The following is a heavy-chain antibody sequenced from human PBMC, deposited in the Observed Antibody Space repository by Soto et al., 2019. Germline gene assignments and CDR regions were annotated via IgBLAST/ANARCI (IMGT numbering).Heavy chain of an antibody. CDR1: GGSISSGGYS. J-gene: IGHJ6*02. Sequence: QLQLQESGSGLVXPXXXXSLTXAVSGGSISSGGYSWSWIRQPPGKGLEWIGYIYHSGSTYYNPSLKSRVTISVDRSKNQFSLKLSSVXXAXTXXXXXXRVPDVWGQGTTVTVSS. V-gene: IGHV4-30-2*01. CDR3: XRVPDV. D-gene: IGHD2-2*01. CDR2: IYHSGST.